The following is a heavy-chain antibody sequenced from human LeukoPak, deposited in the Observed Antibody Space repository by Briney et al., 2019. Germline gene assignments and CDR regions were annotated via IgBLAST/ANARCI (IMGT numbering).Heavy chain of an antibody. CDR2: ISGSGGSA. D-gene: IGHD3-3*01. CDR1: GFTFSSYA. CDR3: AKENYDFWSGYSA. Sequence: QTGGSLRLSCAASGFTFSSYAMSWVRQAPGKGLEWVSAISGSGGSAYYADSVKGRFTVSRDNSKNTLYLQMNSLRAEDTAVYYCAKENYDFWSGYSAWGQGTMVTVSS. V-gene: IGHV3-23*01. J-gene: IGHJ3*01.